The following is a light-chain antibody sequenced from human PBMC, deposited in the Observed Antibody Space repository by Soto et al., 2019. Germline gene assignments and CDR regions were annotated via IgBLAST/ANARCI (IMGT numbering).Light chain of an antibody. CDR2: GAS. CDR3: QRIT. J-gene: IGKJ5*01. V-gene: IGKV3-20*01. Sequence: EIVVTQSRGTLSLSPGERATLSCRASQSVSSSYLAWYQEKPGQAPRLLIYGASSRATVIPDRFSGSRSGTYFTLTISRLEPEDSAVYYCQRITFGQGTGLEI. CDR1: QSVSSSY.